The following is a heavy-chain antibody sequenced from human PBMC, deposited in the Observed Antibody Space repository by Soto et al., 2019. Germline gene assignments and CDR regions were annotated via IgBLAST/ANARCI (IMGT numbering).Heavy chain of an antibody. J-gene: IGHJ4*02. D-gene: IGHD6-13*01. CDR3: AKDRDIAAAGYNFDY. CDR1: GFTFSSYE. V-gene: IGHV3-30*18. Sequence: GGSLRLSCAASGFTFSSYEMNWVRQGPGKGLEWVSVISSHGNDKYYADSVKGRFTISRDNSKNTLYLQMNSLRGEDTAVYYCAKDRDIAAAGYNFDYWGQGTLVTVSS. CDR2: ISSHGNDK.